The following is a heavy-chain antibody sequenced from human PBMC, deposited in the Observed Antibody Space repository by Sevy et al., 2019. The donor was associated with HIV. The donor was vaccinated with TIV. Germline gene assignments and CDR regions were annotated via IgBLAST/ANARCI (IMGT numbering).Heavy chain of an antibody. J-gene: IGHJ4*02. V-gene: IGHV3-33*01. D-gene: IGHD3-22*01. CDR3: ARGGYYYDNAAYYALDS. CDR2: ILSDGVYQ. CDR1: GFTFSNYA. Sequence: GGSLRLSCAATGFTFSNYAMHWVRQAPGKGMEWVEIILSDGVYQYHGDSVKGRFTISRDNSKNTLYLQMNNVRVEDTAVYYCARGGYYYDNAAYYALDSWGQGTLVTVSS.